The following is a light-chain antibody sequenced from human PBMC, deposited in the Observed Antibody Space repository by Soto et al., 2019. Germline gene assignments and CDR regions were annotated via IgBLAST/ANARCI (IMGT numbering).Light chain of an antibody. CDR3: FSYTSSGTYV. CDR2: EVS. CDR1: SIDVGNYKY. Sequence: SALTQPSSVSGSPGQSITISCTGTSIDVGNYKYVSWYQQHPGKAPKLMIYEVSNRPSGVSNRFSGSKSGNTASLTISGLQAEDETDYYCFSYTSSGTYVFGTGTKVTVL. V-gene: IGLV2-14*01. J-gene: IGLJ1*01.